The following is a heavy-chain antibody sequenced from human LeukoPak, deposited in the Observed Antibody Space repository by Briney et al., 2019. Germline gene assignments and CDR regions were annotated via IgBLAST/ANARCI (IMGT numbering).Heavy chain of an antibody. D-gene: IGHD4-17*01. Sequence: PGGSLRPSCAASGFTFSSYAMSWVRRAPGKGLEWVSAISGSGDTTYYEDSVKGRFTISRDNSKNTLYLQMNSLRAEDTAVYYCAKDVSDVYGEYHGGYWGQGGLVTVSS. J-gene: IGHJ4*02. CDR3: AKDVSDVYGEYHGGY. CDR2: ISGSGDTT. CDR1: GFTFSSYA. V-gene: IGHV3-23*01.